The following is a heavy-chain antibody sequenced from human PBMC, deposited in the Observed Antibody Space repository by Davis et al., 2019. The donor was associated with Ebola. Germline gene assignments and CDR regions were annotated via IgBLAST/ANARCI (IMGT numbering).Heavy chain of an antibody. CDR3: ARGAHYYDSSGYDS. CDR1: GGSFSGYY. V-gene: IGHV4-34*01. CDR2: INHSGST. D-gene: IGHD3-22*01. Sequence: SETLSFTCAVYGGSFSGYYWSWIRQPPGKGLEWIGEINHSGSTNYNPSLKSRVTISVDTSKNQFSLKLSSVTAADTAVYYCARGAHYYDSSGYDSWGQGTLVTVSS. J-gene: IGHJ4*02.